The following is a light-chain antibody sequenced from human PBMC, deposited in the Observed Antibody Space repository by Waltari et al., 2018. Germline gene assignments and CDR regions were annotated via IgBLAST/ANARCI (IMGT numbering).Light chain of an antibody. CDR3: QQYGSSPSWT. CDR1: QSVSSSY. CDR2: GAS. J-gene: IGKJ1*01. V-gene: IGKV3-20*01. Sequence: EIVLTQSPGTLSLSPGERATISCRASQSVSSSYLAWYQQKPGQAPRLLIYGASSRATCIPDRFSGSGSGTDFTLTISRLEPEDFAVYYCQQYGSSPSWTFGQGTKVEIK.